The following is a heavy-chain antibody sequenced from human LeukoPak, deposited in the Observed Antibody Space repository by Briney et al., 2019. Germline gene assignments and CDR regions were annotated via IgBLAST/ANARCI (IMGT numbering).Heavy chain of an antibody. CDR2: IIPIFGTA. D-gene: IGHD6-19*01. V-gene: IGHV1-69*06. Sequence: SVKVSCKASGGTFSSYAISWVRQAPGQGLEWMGGIIPIFGTANYAQKFQGRVTITADKSTSTAYMELSSLKSEDTAVYYCARDTSLRIAVAGLYYYYYYMDVWGKGTTVTISS. CDR3: ARDTSLRIAVAGLYYYYYYMDV. J-gene: IGHJ6*03. CDR1: GGTFSSYA.